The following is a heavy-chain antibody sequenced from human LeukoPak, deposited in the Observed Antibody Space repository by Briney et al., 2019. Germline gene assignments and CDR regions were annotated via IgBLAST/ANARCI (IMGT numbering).Heavy chain of an antibody. CDR3: ARGRGGSGDRVIFDI. V-gene: IGHV4-38-2*01. CDR1: GHSIRSGSY. J-gene: IGHJ4*02. D-gene: IGHD1-26*01. Sequence: SETPSLTCGVSGHSIRSGSYWGWIWQPPGKGLEWIGSIYHSGNTYYNSSLKSRLIISVDTSKNQISLKLSSVAAADTAIYYCARGRGGSGDRVIFDIWGQGTLVTISS. CDR2: IYHSGNT.